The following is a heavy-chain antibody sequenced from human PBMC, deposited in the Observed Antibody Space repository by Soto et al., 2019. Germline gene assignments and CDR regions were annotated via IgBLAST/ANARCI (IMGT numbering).Heavy chain of an antibody. CDR2: IGGSGSST. CDR3: ARRTVTYYFDY. V-gene: IGHV3-23*01. J-gene: IGHJ4*02. Sequence: GGSLRLSCIASGFTFSNYALGWVRQAPGQGLDWVSVIGGSGSSTYYADSVKGRFTVSRDNSKNTLYLQMNSLRPDDTAVYYCARRTVTYYFDYWGQGTLVTVSS. D-gene: IGHD4-17*01. CDR1: GFTFSNYA.